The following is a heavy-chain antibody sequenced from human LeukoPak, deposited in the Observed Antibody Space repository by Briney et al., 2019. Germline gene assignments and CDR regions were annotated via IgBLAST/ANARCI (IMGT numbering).Heavy chain of an antibody. CDR1: GGSISSYY. Sequence: SETLSLTCTVSGGSISSYYWSWIRQPPGKGLEWIGYIYYSGSTNYNPSLKSRVTISVDTSKNQFSLKLSSVTAADTAVYYCARATVADYYFDYWGQGTLVTVSS. J-gene: IGHJ4*02. CDR3: ARATVADYYFDY. CDR2: IYYSGST. V-gene: IGHV4-59*01. D-gene: IGHD2-15*01.